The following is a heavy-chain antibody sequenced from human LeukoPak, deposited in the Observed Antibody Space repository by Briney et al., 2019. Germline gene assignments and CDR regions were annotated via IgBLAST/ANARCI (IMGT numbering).Heavy chain of an antibody. CDR3: ARDNRYYDILTGYQDDAFDI. CDR1: GGSISSSSHY. D-gene: IGHD3-9*01. J-gene: IGHJ3*02. V-gene: IGHV4-39*07. Sequence: SETLSLTCTVSGGSISSSSHYWGWIRQPPGKGLEWIGSIYYSGSTNYNPSLKSRVTMSVDTSKNQFSLKLSSVTAADTAVYYCARDNRYYDILTGYQDDAFDIWGQGTMVTVSS. CDR2: IYYSGST.